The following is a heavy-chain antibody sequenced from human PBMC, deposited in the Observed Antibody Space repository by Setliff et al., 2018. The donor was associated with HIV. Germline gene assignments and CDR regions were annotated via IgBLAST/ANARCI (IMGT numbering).Heavy chain of an antibody. Sequence: NPSETLSLTCTVSGGSISSGGFYWSWIRQHPGKGLEWIGYIYSSGSTNYNPSLKRRVNISVDTSKNQFSLQVTSVPAADTAVYYCARDPYCPNTCYEDFTFDSWGQGTLVTVSS. CDR2: IYSSGST. CDR1: GGSISSGGFY. CDR3: ARDPYCPNTCYEDFTFDS. D-gene: IGHD2-8*01. V-gene: IGHV4-61*08. J-gene: IGHJ4*02.